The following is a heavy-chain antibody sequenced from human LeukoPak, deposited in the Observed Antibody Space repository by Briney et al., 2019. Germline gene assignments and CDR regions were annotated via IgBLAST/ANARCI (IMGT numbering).Heavy chain of an antibody. D-gene: IGHD6-13*01. CDR2: ISSSSSYI. CDR3: ARDRDSSSWYAYFQH. Sequence: GGSLRLSCAASGFTFSSYSMNWVRQAPGKGLEWVSSISSSSSYIYYADSVKGRFTISRDNAKNSLYLQMNSLRAEDTAVYYCARDRDSSSWYAYFQHWGQGTLVTVSS. J-gene: IGHJ1*01. V-gene: IGHV3-21*01. CDR1: GFTFSSYS.